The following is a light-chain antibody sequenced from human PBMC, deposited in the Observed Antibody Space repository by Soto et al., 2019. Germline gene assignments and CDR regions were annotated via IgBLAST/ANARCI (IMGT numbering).Light chain of an antibody. CDR3: QQRSNWPPGRT. Sequence: EIVLTQSPATLSLSPGERATLSCRASQSVSSYLAWYQQKPGQAPRLLIYDASNRATGIPDRFSGSRSGTDFTLTISSLEPEDFAVYYCQQRSNWPPGRTFGQGTKVEIK. J-gene: IGKJ1*01. CDR2: DAS. V-gene: IGKV3-11*01. CDR1: QSVSSY.